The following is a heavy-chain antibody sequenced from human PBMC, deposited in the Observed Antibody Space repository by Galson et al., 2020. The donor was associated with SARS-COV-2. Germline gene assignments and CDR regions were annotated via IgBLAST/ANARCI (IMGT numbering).Heavy chain of an antibody. CDR1: GDSVSSNSGA. D-gene: IGHD2-15*01. CDR3: AGRVAGDNSLDI. CDR2: TYYRSKWST. J-gene: IGHJ3*02. V-gene: IGHV6-1*01. Sequence: SQTLSLTCAISGDSVSSNSGAWNWIRQSPSRGLEWLGRTYYRSKWSTDYAVSVKSRITINPDTSKNQFSLQLNSVTPEDTAMYYCAGRVAGDNSLDIWGQGTMVIGSS.